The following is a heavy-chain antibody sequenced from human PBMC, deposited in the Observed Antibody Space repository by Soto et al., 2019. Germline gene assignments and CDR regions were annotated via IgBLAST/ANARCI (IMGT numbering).Heavy chain of an antibody. D-gene: IGHD3-16*01. J-gene: IGHJ6*02. CDR3: ARCRGGDYYYGMDV. V-gene: IGHV4-59*01. CDR1: GGSISSYY. Sequence: SETLSLTCTVSGGSISSYYWSWIRQPPGKGLEWIGYIYYSGSTNYNPSLKSRVTISVDTSKNQFSLKLSSVTAADTAVYYCARCRGGDYYYGMDVWGQGTTATVSS. CDR2: IYYSGST.